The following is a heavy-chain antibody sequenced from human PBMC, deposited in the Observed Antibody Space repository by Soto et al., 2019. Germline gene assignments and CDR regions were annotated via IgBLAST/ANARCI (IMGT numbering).Heavy chain of an antibody. Sequence: PLEFLKIPCNGLGCTFTDYWINRVRKMPGKGLEWMGRIDPIDSYTTYSPSFQGRVSLSIDKSIGTAYLQLNGLSASDTAVYYCARRLCSTSYCTRNYYAIDPWGQGTTVTVSS. CDR3: ARRLCSTSYCTRNYYAIDP. CDR1: GCTFTDYW. D-gene: IGHD1-26*01. V-gene: IGHV5-10-1*01. J-gene: IGHJ6*02. CDR2: IDPIDSYT.